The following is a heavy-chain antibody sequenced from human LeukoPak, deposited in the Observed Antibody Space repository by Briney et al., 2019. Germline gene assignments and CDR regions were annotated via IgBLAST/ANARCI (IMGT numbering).Heavy chain of an antibody. CDR3: ARVRGYYDSSGSFWY. Sequence: ASVKVSCKASGYTFTGYYMHWVRQAPGQGLEWMGWINPNSGGTNYAQKFQGRVTMTRDTSISTAYMELSRLRSDDTAVYYCARVRGYYDSSGSFWYWGQGTLVTVSS. D-gene: IGHD3-22*01. CDR1: GYTFTGYY. J-gene: IGHJ4*02. CDR2: INPNSGGT. V-gene: IGHV1-2*02.